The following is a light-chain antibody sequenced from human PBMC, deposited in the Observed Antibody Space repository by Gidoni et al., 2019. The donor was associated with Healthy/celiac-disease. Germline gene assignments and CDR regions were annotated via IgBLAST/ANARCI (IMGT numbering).Light chain of an antibody. CDR2: GAS. CDR3: QQYNNWPPYT. J-gene: IGKJ2*01. Sequence: VMTQSPATLSVSPGERATLSCRASQSVSSNLAWYQQKPGQAPRLLIYGASTRATGIPARFSGSGSGTEFTLTISSLQSEDFAVYYCQQYNNWPPYTFGQGTKLEIK. CDR1: QSVSSN. V-gene: IGKV3-15*01.